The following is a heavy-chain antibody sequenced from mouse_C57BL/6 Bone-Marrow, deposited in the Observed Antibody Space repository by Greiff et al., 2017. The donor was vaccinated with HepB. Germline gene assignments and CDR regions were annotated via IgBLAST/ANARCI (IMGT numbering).Heavy chain of an antibody. D-gene: IGHD2-1*01. CDR3: ALYGNYDGWYFDV. V-gene: IGHV3-6*01. CDR2: ISYDGSN. J-gene: IGHJ1*03. CDR1: GYSITSGYY. Sequence: EVQLVESGPGLVKPSQSLSLTCSVTGYSITSGYYWNWIRQFPGNKLEWMGYISYDGSNNYNPSLKNRISITRDTSKNQFFLKLNSVTTEDTATYYCALYGNYDGWYFDVWGTGTTVTVSS.